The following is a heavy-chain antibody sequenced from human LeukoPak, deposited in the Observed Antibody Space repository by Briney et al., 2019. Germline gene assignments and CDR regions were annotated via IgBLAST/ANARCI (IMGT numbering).Heavy chain of an antibody. Sequence: PSETLSLTCSVYGGSFSGYYWSWIRQPPGRGLEWIGEINHSGSTYYNPSLKSRVTIPVDTSKIQYSLKLSSVTAADTAVYYCARPTRGWKRYYFDYWGQGTLVTVSS. CDR2: INHSGST. J-gene: IGHJ4*02. V-gene: IGHV4-34*01. CDR1: GGSFSGYY. D-gene: IGHD5-24*01. CDR3: ARPTRGWKRYYFDY.